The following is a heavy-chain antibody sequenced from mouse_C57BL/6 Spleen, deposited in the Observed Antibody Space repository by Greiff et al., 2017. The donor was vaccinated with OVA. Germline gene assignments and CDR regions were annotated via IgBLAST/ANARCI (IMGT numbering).Heavy chain of an antibody. CDR2: ISSGSSTI. D-gene: IGHD2-5*01. Sequence: EVQRVESGGGLVKPGGSLKLSCAASGFTFSDYGMHWVRQAPEKGLEWVAYISSGSSTIYYADTVKGRFTISRDNAKNTLFLQMTSLRSEDTAMYYCATDYSNYVGYFDYWGQGTTLTVSS. CDR1: GFTFSDYG. J-gene: IGHJ2*01. V-gene: IGHV5-17*01. CDR3: ATDYSNYVGYFDY.